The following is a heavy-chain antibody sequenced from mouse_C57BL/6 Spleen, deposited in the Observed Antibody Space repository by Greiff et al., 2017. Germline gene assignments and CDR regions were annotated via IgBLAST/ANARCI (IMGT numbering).Heavy chain of an antibody. Sequence: QVQLQQPGAELVRPGTSVKLSCTASGYTFTSYWLHWVKPRPGQGLEWIGVIDPSDSYTNYNQKFKGKATLTVDTSSRTASMQLSSLTSEDSAVYYCARGQLRLRSDCDYWGQGTTLTVSS. CDR2: IDPSDSYT. D-gene: IGHD3-2*02. CDR1: GYTFTSYW. V-gene: IGHV1-59*01. CDR3: ARGQLRLRSDCDY. J-gene: IGHJ2*01.